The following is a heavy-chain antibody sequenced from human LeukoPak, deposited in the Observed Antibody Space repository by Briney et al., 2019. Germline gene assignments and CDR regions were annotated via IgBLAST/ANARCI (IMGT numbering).Heavy chain of an antibody. J-gene: IGHJ4*02. CDR3: AKDSAARLYYFDY. CDR1: GFTFSSYA. CDR2: ISVSGGST. D-gene: IGHD2-15*01. Sequence: AGGSLSLSCAVSGFTFSSYAMSWVRQAPGKGVGRVSAISVSGGSTYYADSVKGRFTISRDNSKNTLYLQMNSLRAEDTAVYYCAKDSAARLYYFDYWGQGTLVTVSS. V-gene: IGHV3-23*01.